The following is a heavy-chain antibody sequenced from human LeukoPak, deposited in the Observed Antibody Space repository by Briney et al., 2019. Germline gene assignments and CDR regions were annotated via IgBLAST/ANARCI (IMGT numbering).Heavy chain of an antibody. D-gene: IGHD6-19*01. J-gene: IGHJ4*02. CDR1: GYIFTSYW. V-gene: IGHV5-51*01. CDR2: IYPGDSDT. Sequence: GESLKISCKASGYIFTSYWIGWVRQMPGKGLEWMGIIYPGDSDTRYSPSFQGQVTISADKSISTAYLQWSSLKASDTAMYYCARYSSGWYKEYYFDYWGQGTLVTVSS. CDR3: ARYSSGWYKEYYFDY.